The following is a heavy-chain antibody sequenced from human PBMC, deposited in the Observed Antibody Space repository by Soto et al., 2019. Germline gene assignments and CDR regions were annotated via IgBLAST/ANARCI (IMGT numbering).Heavy chain of an antibody. J-gene: IGHJ4*02. CDR3: ARGFCSGGSRYSRRAEFDY. CDR1: GGTFSSYA. D-gene: IGHD2-15*01. Sequence: QVQLVQSGAEVKKPGSSVKVSCKASGGTFSSYAISWMRQAPGQWLEWMGGIIPIFGTANYAQKFQGRVTITADESTSTAYMEPSSLRSEGTVVYYCARGFCSGGSRYSRRAEFDYWGQGTLVTVS. CDR2: IIPIFGTA. V-gene: IGHV1-69*12.